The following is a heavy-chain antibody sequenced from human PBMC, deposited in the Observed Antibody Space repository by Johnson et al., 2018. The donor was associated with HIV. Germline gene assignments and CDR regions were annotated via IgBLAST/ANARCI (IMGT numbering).Heavy chain of an antibody. V-gene: IGHV3-30-3*01. CDR2: VSYDGRNQ. D-gene: IGHD3/OR15-3a*01. CDR3: AKDKFMFLDNPVDAFDV. J-gene: IGHJ3*01. Sequence: VQLVESGGGLIQPGGSLRLSCAASGFTFSSYAMHWVRQAPGTGLEWVALVSYDGRNQYHADSVKGRFTISRDNSNNTLYLHMNSLRPDDTGVYYCAKDKFMFLDNPVDAFDVWGQGTMVTVSS. CDR1: GFTFSSYA.